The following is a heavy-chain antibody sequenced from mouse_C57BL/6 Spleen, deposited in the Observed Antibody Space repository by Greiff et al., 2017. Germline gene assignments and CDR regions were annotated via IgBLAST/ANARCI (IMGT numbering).Heavy chain of an antibody. Sequence: QVQLQQPGAELVRPGSSVKLSCKASGYTFTSYWMHWVKQRPIQGLEWIGNIDPSDSETHYNQKFKDKATLTVDKSSSTAYMQLSSLTSEDSAVYYCARGATDYYGSSPFDYWGQGTTLTVSS. D-gene: IGHD1-1*01. J-gene: IGHJ2*01. CDR2: IDPSDSET. CDR3: ARGATDYYGSSPFDY. CDR1: GYTFTSYW. V-gene: IGHV1-52*01.